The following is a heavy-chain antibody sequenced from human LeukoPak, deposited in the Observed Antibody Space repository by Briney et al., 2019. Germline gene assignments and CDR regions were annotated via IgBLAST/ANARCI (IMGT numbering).Heavy chain of an antibody. Sequence: GESLKISCKGSGYSFTSYWTGWVRQMPGKGLEWMGIIYPGDSDTRYSPSFQGQVTISADKSISTAYLQWSSLKASDTAMYHCARRYYDTPGYYYYMDVWGKGTTVTVSS. V-gene: IGHV5-51*01. CDR2: IYPGDSDT. D-gene: IGHD3-22*01. CDR3: ARRYYDTPGYYYYMDV. CDR1: GYSFTSYW. J-gene: IGHJ6*03.